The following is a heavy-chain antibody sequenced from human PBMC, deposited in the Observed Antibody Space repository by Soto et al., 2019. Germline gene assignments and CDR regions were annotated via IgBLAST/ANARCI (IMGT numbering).Heavy chain of an antibody. V-gene: IGHV1-3*01. CDR1: GYTFTSYA. CDR2: INAGNGNT. D-gene: IGHD1-26*01. J-gene: IGHJ2*01. CDR3: ARGGSLFWYFDL. Sequence: QVQLVQSGAEVKKPGASVKVSCKASGYTFTSYAMHWVRQAPGQRLEWMGWINAGNGNTKYSQKFQGMVTITRDTSASTAYMELSSLRSEDTAVYYCARGGSLFWYFDLWGRGTLVTVSS.